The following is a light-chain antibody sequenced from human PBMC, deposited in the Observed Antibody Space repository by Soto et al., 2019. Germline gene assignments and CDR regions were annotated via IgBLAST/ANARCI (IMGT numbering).Light chain of an antibody. J-gene: IGKJ1*01. CDR2: GAS. CDR1: QNITSY. CDR3: QQYDNSPLT. Sequence: EIVLTQSPGTLSLSPGERATLSCRASQNITSYLAWYQQKPGQAPRLLIYGASTRATGIPDRFSGSGSGPDFTLTISRLEPEDFAVYYCQQYDNSPLTFGQGTRVEIK. V-gene: IGKV3-20*01.